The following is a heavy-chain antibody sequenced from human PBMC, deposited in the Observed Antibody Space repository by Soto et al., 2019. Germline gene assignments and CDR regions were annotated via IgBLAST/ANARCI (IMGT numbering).Heavy chain of an antibody. Sequence: SQTLSLTCAISGDSVSSNTASWNWIRQSPSRGLEWLGRTYYRSKWYNDYAVSVKSRITINPDTSNNQFSLQLISVTPEDTAVYYCARDTSGTTAPNYFNYWGEGTLVTVSS. D-gene: IGHD1-1*01. V-gene: IGHV6-1*01. J-gene: IGHJ4*02. CDR3: ARDTSGTTAPNYFNY. CDR2: TYYRSKWYN. CDR1: GDSVSSNTAS.